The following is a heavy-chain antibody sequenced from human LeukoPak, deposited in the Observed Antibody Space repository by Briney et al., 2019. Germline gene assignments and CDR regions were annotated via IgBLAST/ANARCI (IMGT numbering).Heavy chain of an antibody. V-gene: IGHV3-66*01. D-gene: IGHD3-10*02. Sequence: GGSLRLSCAASGFIVSSSFMNWVRQAPGKRLEWVSVIYSGGSTYYADSVKGRFTISRDHSKNTLYLQMNNLRAEDTAVYYCARAVDVPPDRGYFDLWGRGTLVTVSS. CDR1: GFIVSSSF. CDR3: ARAVDVPPDRGYFDL. J-gene: IGHJ2*01. CDR2: IYSGGST.